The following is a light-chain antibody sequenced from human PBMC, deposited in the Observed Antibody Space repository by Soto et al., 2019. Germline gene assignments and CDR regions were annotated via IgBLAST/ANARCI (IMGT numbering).Light chain of an antibody. CDR2: EVT. CDR1: SSDVGGYKY. Sequence: QSALTQPASVSGSPGQSITISCTGTSSDVGGYKYVSWYQHHPGKAPKLMTYEVTNRPSGVSNRFSGSKSGNTASLTISGLQAEDEANYYCSSYTISSTVLFGGGTKLTVL. J-gene: IGLJ2*01. CDR3: SSYTISSTVL. V-gene: IGLV2-14*01.